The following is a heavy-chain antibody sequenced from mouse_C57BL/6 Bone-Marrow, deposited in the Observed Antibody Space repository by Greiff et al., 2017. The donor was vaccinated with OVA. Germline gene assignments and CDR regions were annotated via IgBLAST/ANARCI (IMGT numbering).Heavy chain of an antibody. J-gene: IGHJ2*01. Sequence: EVKLMESGGGLVKPGGSLKLSCAASGFTFSDYGMHWVRQAPEKGLEWVAYISSGSSTIYYADTVKGRFTISSDNAKNTLFLQMTSLRSEDTAMYYCGRRYYGCSLDYWGQGTTLTVSS. D-gene: IGHD1-1*01. CDR3: GRRYYGCSLDY. CDR2: ISSGSSTI. V-gene: IGHV5-17*01. CDR1: GFTFSDYG.